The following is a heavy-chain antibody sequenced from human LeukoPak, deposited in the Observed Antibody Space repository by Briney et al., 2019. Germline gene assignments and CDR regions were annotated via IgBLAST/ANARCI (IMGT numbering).Heavy chain of an antibody. D-gene: IGHD6-6*01. Sequence: ASVKVSCKASGGTFSSYAISWVRQAPGQGLEWMGGIIPIFGTANYAQKFRGRVTITADESTSTAYMELSSLRSEDTAVYYCARGRDSSSSYFYWGQGTLVTVSS. CDR1: GGTFSSYA. CDR3: ARGRDSSSSYFY. V-gene: IGHV1-69*13. J-gene: IGHJ4*02. CDR2: IIPIFGTA.